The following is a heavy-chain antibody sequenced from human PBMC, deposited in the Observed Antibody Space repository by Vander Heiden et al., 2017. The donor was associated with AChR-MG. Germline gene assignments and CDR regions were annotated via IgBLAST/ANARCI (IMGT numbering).Heavy chain of an antibody. CDR3: ARDNGEGWTHNSYYYYYMDV. CDR2: IIPIFGTA. Sequence: QVQLVQSGAEVKKPGPSVKVSCKASGGTFSSYAISWVRQAPGQGLEWMGGIIPIFGTANYAQKFQGRVTITADKSTSTAYMELSSLRSEDTAVDYCARDNGEGWTHNSYYYYYMDVWGKGTTVTVSS. CDR1: GGTFSSYA. D-gene: IGHD3-10*01. V-gene: IGHV1-69*06. J-gene: IGHJ6*03.